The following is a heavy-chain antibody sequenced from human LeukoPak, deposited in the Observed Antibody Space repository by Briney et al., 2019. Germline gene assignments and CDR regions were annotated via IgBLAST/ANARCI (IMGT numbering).Heavy chain of an antibody. CDR2: ISAYNGNT. CDR1: GYTFTSYG. CDR3: AKDRDRSYES. D-gene: IGHD1-26*01. V-gene: IGHV1-18*01. Sequence: ASVKVSCKASGYTFTSYGISWVRQAPGQGLEWMGWISAYNGNTNYAQKLQGRVTMTTDTSTSTAYMELRSLRAEDTAVYYCAKDRDRSYESWGQGTLVTVSS. J-gene: IGHJ4*02.